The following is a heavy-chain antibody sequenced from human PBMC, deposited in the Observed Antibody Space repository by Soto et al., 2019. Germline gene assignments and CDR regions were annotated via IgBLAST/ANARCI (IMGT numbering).Heavy chain of an antibody. CDR2: IDPSDSYT. V-gene: IGHV5-10-1*01. D-gene: IGHD2-2*01. CDR1: GYTFTSYW. CDR3: ARHSTDCTNNSCYWRCGFDP. J-gene: IGHJ5*02. Sequence: EVQLVQSGAEVKKPGESLRISCKGSGYTFTSYWISWVRQMPGKGLEWMGRIDPSDSYTNYSPTFQGHVTISADQSISTAYLQWSSLKASDTAMYYCARHSTDCTNNSCYWRCGFDPWGQGTLVTVSS.